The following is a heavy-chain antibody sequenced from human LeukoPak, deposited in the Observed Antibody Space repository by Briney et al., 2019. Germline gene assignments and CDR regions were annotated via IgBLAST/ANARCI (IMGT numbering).Heavy chain of an antibody. J-gene: IGHJ4*02. CDR2: IIPIFGTA. V-gene: IGHV1-69*13. D-gene: IGHD6-13*01. CDR3: ARASGIAAAASH. CDR1: GGTFSSYA. Sequence: SVKVSCKASGGTFSSYAISWVRQAPGQGLEWMGGIIPIFGTANYAQKFQGRVTTTADETTSTAYMELSSLRSEDTAVYYCARASGIAAAASHWGQGTLVTVSS.